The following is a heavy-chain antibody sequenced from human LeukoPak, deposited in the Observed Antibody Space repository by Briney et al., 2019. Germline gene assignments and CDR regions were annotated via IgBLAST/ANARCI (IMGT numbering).Heavy chain of an antibody. Sequence: SETLSLTCTVSGXSISSSSYYWGWIRQPPGKGLEWIGSIYYSGSTYYNPSLKSRVTISVDTSKNQFSLKLSSVTAADTAVYYCASITMVRGALYYFDYWGQGTLVTVSS. CDR3: ASITMVRGALYYFDY. J-gene: IGHJ4*02. CDR1: GXSISSSSYY. V-gene: IGHV4-39*01. D-gene: IGHD3-10*01. CDR2: IYYSGST.